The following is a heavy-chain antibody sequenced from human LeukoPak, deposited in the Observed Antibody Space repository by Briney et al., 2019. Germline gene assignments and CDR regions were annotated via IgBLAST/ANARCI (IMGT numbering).Heavy chain of an antibody. V-gene: IGHV1-69*13. CDR3: ARDLPYDYYDSSGYYSRRAFDI. CDR1: GGTFSSYA. D-gene: IGHD3-22*01. J-gene: IGHJ3*02. CDR2: IIPIFGTA. Sequence: EASVKVSCKASGGTFSSYAISWVRQAPGQGLEWMGGIIPIFGTANYAQKFQGRVTITADESTSTAYMELSSLRSEDTAVYYCARDLPYDYYDSSGYYSRRAFDIWGQGTMVTVSS.